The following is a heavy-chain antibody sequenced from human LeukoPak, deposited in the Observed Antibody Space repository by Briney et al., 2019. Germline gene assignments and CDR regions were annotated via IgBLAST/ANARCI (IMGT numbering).Heavy chain of an antibody. J-gene: IGHJ4*02. CDR2: ISGSGGST. Sequence: PGGSLRLSCAASGFTFSSYAMSWVRQAPGKGLEWVSAISGSGGSTYYADSVKGRFTISRDNYKNTLYLQMNSLRAEDTAVYYCAKATYDYDSSGYYTLYHFDYWGQGTLVTVSS. CDR1: GFTFSSYA. V-gene: IGHV3-23*01. D-gene: IGHD3-22*01. CDR3: AKATYDYDSSGYYTLYHFDY.